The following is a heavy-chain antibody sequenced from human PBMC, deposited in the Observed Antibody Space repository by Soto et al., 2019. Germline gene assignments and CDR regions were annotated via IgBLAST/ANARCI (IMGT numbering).Heavy chain of an antibody. Sequence: EVQLVESGGGLVQPGGSLRLSCAASGFTFSSYWMSWVRQAPGKGLEWVANIKQDGSEKYYVDSVKGRFTISRDNAKNSLYLQMNSMRAEETAVYYCARDPSIVLVPAAIRAYYYYYGMDVWGQGTTVTVSS. D-gene: IGHD2-2*02. CDR1: GFTFSSYW. V-gene: IGHV3-7*04. CDR3: ARDPSIVLVPAAIRAYYYYYGMDV. CDR2: IKQDGSEK. J-gene: IGHJ6*02.